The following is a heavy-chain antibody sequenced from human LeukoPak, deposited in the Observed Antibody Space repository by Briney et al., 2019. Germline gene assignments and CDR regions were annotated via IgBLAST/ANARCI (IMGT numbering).Heavy chain of an antibody. J-gene: IGHJ3*02. CDR1: GVPISSYY. CDR3: ARSIGACDYYNAIGPFDI. D-gene: IGHD3-22*01. CDR2: IYTSGST. Sequence: SETLSLTCIVSGVPISSYYLSWIRQPAGKGLEWIGRIYTSGSTNYNPSLKSRVTMSVDTSKNQFSLKLSSVTAADTAVYYCARSIGACDYYNAIGPFDIWGQGTMVTVSS. V-gene: IGHV4-4*07.